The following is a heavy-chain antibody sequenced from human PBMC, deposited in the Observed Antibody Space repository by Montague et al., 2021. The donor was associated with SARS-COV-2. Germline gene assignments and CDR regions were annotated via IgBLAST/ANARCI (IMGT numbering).Heavy chain of an antibody. CDR3: ARDFGESRDH. Sequence: SLRLSCAASVFTVSSNYMSWVRQAPGKGLEWVALIYSSGRTSYADSVKGRFTMSRDNSKNTLYLQMNSLRAEDTAVYYCARDFGESRDHWGQGTTVTVSS. J-gene: IGHJ4*02. CDR2: IYSSGRT. V-gene: IGHV3-53*01. CDR1: VFTVSSNY. D-gene: IGHD3-10*01.